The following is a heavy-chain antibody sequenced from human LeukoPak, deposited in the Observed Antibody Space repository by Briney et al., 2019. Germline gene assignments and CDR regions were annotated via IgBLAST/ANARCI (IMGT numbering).Heavy chain of an antibody. CDR2: ISYDGSFQ. D-gene: IGHD3-3*01. Sequence: GALRPSCAASGFNFVNYAMHWVRQAPGKGLDWVALISYDGSFQSYADSVKGRFTNSRDSSTNTVSLQMNSLRDEDTAMYYCAREIRGYYAAYWGQGILVTVSS. V-gene: IGHV3-30*04. J-gene: IGHJ4*02. CDR3: AREIRGYYAAY. CDR1: GFNFVNYA.